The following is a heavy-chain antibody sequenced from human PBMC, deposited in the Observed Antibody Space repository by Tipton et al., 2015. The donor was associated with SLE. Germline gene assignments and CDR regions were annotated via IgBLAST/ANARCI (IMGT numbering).Heavy chain of an antibody. V-gene: IGHV1-18*03. J-gene: IGHJ4*02. D-gene: IGHD3-10*01. CDR3: GRDKSSWTQVSFDY. Sequence: QSGAEVKKPGASVKVSCKASGYSFSDYGISWVRQAPGQGLEWMGWISVANGNRHYAQKLQGRVTMTTDTSTSTAHLELRSLRSVYMGVFYCGRDKSSWTQVSFDYWGQGSLLSVSS. CDR2: ISVANGNR. CDR1: GYSFSDYG.